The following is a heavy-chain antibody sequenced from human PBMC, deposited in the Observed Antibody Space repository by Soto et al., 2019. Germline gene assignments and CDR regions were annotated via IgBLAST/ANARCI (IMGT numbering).Heavy chain of an antibody. CDR3: ERGFLHKAFDP. J-gene: IGHJ5*02. CDR2: IYYSGST. Sequence: PSETLSLTCTVSGGSISSGGYYWSWIRQHPGKGLEGIGYIYYSGSTYYNPSLKSRVTISVDTSKNQFSLKLSSVTAADTAVYYCERGFLHKAFDPWGQGTLVTVSS. CDR1: GGSISSGGYY. D-gene: IGHD3-3*01. V-gene: IGHV4-31*03.